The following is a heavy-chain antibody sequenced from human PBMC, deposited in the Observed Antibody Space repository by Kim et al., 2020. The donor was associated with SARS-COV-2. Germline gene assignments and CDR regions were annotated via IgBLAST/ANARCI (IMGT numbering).Heavy chain of an antibody. CDR2: IKPDGSAE. CDR1: GFSFLSHW. Sequence: GGSLRLSCAASGFSFLSHWMTWVRQTPGKGLEWVANIKPDGSAEDYLDSVKGRFTVSRDNAKHSLYLQMNSLRVEDTAIYYCARHGFNYGMDVWGQGTTVIASS. V-gene: IGHV3-7*01. D-gene: IGHD6-25*01. CDR3: ARHGFNYGMDV. J-gene: IGHJ6*02.